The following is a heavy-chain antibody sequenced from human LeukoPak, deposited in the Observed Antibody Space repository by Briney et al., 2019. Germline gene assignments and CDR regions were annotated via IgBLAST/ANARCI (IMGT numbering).Heavy chain of an antibody. V-gene: IGHV4-34*01. CDR3: AREMGSWYVPRSNWFDP. CDR1: GGSLSGYS. CDR2: INHSGST. D-gene: IGHD6-13*01. J-gene: IGHJ5*02. Sequence: SETLSLTCGVYGGSLSGYSWSWIRQPPGKGLEWIGEINHSGSTNYNPSLKSRVTISVDTSKNQFSLKLSSVTAADTAVYYCAREMGSWYVPRSNWFDPWGQGTLVTVSS.